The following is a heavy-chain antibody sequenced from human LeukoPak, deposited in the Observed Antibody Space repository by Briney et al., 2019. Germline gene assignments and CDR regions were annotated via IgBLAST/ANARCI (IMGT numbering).Heavy chain of an antibody. CDR2: IYYSGST. CDR3: ARGPDSSGWLGYFDY. D-gene: IGHD6-19*01. V-gene: IGHV4-39*07. CDR1: GGSISSSSYY. J-gene: IGHJ4*02. Sequence: SETLSLTCTVSGGSISSSSYYWGWIRQPPGKGLEWIGTIYYSGSTYYNPSLKSRVTISVDTSKNQFSLKLSSVTAADTAVYYCARGPDSSGWLGYFDYWGQGTLVTVSS.